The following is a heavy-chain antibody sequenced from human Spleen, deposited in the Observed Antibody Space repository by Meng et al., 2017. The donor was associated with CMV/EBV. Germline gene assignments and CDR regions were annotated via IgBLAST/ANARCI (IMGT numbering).Heavy chain of an antibody. D-gene: IGHD3-22*01. Sequence: SETLSLTCTVSGDSVTSTTYFWGWIRQAPGKGLEWVATLYYSGSNYYNPSLNRRATISVDTSKTQVSLTLHSVTAADTAVYYCARDSADSNGYHWAYFAYWGQGTVVTVSS. CDR1: GDSVTSTTYF. CDR2: LYYSGSN. J-gene: IGHJ4*02. V-gene: IGHV4-39*02. CDR3: ARDSADSNGYHWAYFAY.